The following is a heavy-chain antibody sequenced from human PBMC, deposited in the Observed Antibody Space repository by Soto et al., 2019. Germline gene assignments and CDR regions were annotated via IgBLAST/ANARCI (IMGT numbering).Heavy chain of an antibody. CDR3: AKRASSSWYLIYFDI. V-gene: IGHV3-23*01. D-gene: IGHD6-13*01. CDR1: ELTFVDYG. CDR2: IRGSGGST. J-gene: IGHJ4*03. Sequence: SKRPRSAVSELTFVDYGIRWVSQPPRKGLEWVSAIRGSGGSTYYADSVKGRFTISIDNSKNTLYLQMNSLRAEDTAVYFCAKRASSSWYLIYFDIRGQGTLVTGSS.